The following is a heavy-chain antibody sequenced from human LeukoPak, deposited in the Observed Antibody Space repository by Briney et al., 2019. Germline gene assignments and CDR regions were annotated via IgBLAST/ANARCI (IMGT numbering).Heavy chain of an antibody. CDR2: SSSSGSTI. Sequence: AGGSLRLSCAASGFTLSDYYMSWFRLAPGKGLEWVSYSSSSGSTIYYADSVKGRFSISRDNAKHSLYLKMKSLRAEDMSVYDCARRRDFIDYWGQGHRATVSS. V-gene: IGHV3-11*01. CDR3: ARRRDFIDY. D-gene: IGHD3/OR15-3a*01. J-gene: IGHJ4*02. CDR1: GFTLSDYY.